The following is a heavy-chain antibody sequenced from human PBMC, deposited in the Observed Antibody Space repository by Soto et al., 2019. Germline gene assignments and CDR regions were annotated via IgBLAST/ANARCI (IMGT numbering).Heavy chain of an antibody. D-gene: IGHD6-19*01. CDR3: ARDALPRIPVAVYYFAS. CDR2: ISAYNGNT. CDR1: GYTFTSYG. V-gene: IGHV1-18*01. J-gene: IGHJ4*02. Sequence: ASVKVSCKASGYTFTSYGISWVRQAPGQGLEWMGWISAYNGNTNYAQKLQGRVTMTTDTSTSTAYMELRSLRSDDTAVYYCARDALPRIPVAVYYFASGGQETLSTLSS.